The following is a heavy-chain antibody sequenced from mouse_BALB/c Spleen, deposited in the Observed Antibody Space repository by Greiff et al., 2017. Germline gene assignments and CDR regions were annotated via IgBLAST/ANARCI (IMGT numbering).Heavy chain of an antibody. J-gene: IGHJ1*01. CDR2: IWAGGST. CDR1: GFSLTSYG. CDR3: ARGGTVVARYFDV. V-gene: IGHV2-9*02. D-gene: IGHD1-1*01. Sequence: QVQLKESGPGLVAPSQSLSITCTVSGFSLTSYGVHWVRQPPGKGLEWLGVIWAGGSTHYNSALMSRLSISKDNSKSQVFLKMNSLQTDDTAMYYCARGGTVVARYFDVWGAGTTVTVAS.